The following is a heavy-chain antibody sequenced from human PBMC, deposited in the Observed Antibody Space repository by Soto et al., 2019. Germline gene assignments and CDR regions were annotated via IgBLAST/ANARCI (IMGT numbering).Heavy chain of an antibody. CDR1: GYRFSDYY. Sequence: ASVKVSCKASGYRFSDYYLHWVRQAPGQGPEWMGWMNPNSGDTKYAQKFKGRVTMTRDTSVRTAFMELNRLKSDDTAVYYCARESGGATATLDYYYFYMDVWGIGTTVTVSS. CDR3: ARESGGATATLDYYYFYMDV. D-gene: IGHD5-12*01. J-gene: IGHJ6*03. V-gene: IGHV1-2*02. CDR2: MNPNSGDT.